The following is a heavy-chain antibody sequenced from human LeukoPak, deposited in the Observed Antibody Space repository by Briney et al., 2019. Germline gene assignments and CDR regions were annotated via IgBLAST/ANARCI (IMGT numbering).Heavy chain of an antibody. CDR2: FDPEDGET. V-gene: IGHV1-24*01. D-gene: IGHD6-19*01. Sequence: ASVKVSCKVSGYTLTELSMHWVRQAPGKGLEWMGGFDPEDGETIYAQKFQGRVTMTEDTSTDTAYMELSSLRSEDTAVYYCATLIAVAGTGNWFDPWGQGTLVTVSS. CDR3: ATLIAVAGTGNWFDP. J-gene: IGHJ5*02. CDR1: GYTLTELS.